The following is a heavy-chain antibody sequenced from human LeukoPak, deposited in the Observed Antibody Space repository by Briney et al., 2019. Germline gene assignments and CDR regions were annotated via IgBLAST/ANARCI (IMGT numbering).Heavy chain of an antibody. D-gene: IGHD3-22*01. CDR2: INTGNGNT. V-gene: IGHV1-3*03. CDR1: GYTFTSYT. J-gene: IGHJ4*02. Sequence: GASVKVSCKASGYTFTSYTMHWVRQAPGQRLEWMGCINTGNGNTKFSQEFQGRVTITRDTSASTAYMELSSLRSEDMAVYYCARRTYYYDSSGYGTPAKFDYWGQGTLVTVSS. CDR3: ARRTYYYDSSGYGTPAKFDY.